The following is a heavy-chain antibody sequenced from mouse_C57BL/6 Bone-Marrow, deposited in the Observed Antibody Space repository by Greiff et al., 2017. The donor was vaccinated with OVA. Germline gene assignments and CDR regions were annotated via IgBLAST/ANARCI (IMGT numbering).Heavy chain of an antibody. D-gene: IGHD1-1*01. V-gene: IGHV1-9*01. CDR3: ARSQLLRYLGWFAY. CDR1: GYTFTGYW. J-gene: IGHJ3*01. CDR2: ILPGSGST. Sequence: QVQLQQSGAELMKPGASVKLSCKATGYTFTGYWIEWVKQRPGHGLEWIGEILPGSGSTNYNEKFKGKATFTADTSSNTACMQLSSLTTEDSAIYYCARSQLLRYLGWFAYWGQGTLVTVSA.